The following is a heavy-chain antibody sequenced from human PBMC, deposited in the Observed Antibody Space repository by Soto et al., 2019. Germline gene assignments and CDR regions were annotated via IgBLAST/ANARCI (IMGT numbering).Heavy chain of an antibody. V-gene: IGHV4-34*01. CDR3: AGLLYRFRNWFDP. J-gene: IGHJ5*02. Sequence: QVQLQQWGAGLLKPSETLSLTCAVYGGSFSGYYWSWIRQPPGKGLEWIGEINHSGSTNYNPSLKRRVTIAVDTSKNQFSLKLSSVTAADTAVYYCAGLLYRFRNWFDPWGQGTLVTVSS. CDR2: INHSGST. CDR1: GGSFSGYY. D-gene: IGHD2-8*01.